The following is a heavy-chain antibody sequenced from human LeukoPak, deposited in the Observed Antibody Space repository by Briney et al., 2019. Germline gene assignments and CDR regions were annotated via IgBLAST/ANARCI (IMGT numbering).Heavy chain of an antibody. Sequence: GGSLRLSCTASGFAFSDSWMTWIRQAPGKGLEWVAFIKGDGSAKKYVDSVKGRFTISRDNAKNSLFLQMNSLRAEDTAVYYCARDRGWIQHDIWGQGTMVTVSS. CDR1: GFAFSDSW. CDR3: ARDRGWIQHDI. V-gene: IGHV3-7*01. D-gene: IGHD5-18*01. J-gene: IGHJ3*02. CDR2: IKGDGSAK.